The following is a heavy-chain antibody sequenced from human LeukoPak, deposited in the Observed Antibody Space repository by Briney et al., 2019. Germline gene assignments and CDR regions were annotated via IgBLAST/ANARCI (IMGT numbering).Heavy chain of an antibody. Sequence: PSETLSLTCTVPGGSISSYYWSWIRQPPGKGLGWIGYIYYSGSTNYNPSLKSRVTISVDTSKNQFSLKLSSVTAADTAVYYCARGRDGYNYGYEYFQHWGQGTLVTVSS. D-gene: IGHD5-24*01. V-gene: IGHV4-59*01. CDR3: ARGRDGYNYGYEYFQH. CDR2: IYYSGST. J-gene: IGHJ1*01. CDR1: GGSISSYY.